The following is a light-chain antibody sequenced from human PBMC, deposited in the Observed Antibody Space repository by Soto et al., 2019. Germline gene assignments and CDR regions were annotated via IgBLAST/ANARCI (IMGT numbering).Light chain of an antibody. J-gene: IGKJ5*01. CDR3: QHHANWPLIP. V-gene: IGKV3-15*01. Sequence: EGVRAQSPATLSVSPGERATLSGRASESVGSKVAWYQQKPGQAHRVLVYGASIRATGIPVRFSGSGSGTAFTLTIRSLQPEDFALYYGQHHANWPLIPFGPRTRLAI. CDR2: GAS. CDR1: ESVGSK.